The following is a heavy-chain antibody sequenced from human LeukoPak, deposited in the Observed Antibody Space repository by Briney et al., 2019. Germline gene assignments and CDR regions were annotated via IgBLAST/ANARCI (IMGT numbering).Heavy chain of an antibody. V-gene: IGHV1-18*01. CDR2: INTHNGDT. Sequence: ASVKVSCKASGYTFASFGITWVRQAPGQGLEWMGWINTHNGDTNYAQKLQGRVIMTTDTSTSTAYMELRSLRSDDTAVYYCARDGYRLSGYFYYMDVWGKGTTATVSS. D-gene: IGHD2-2*03. J-gene: IGHJ6*03. CDR1: GYTFASFG. CDR3: ARDGYRLSGYFYYMDV.